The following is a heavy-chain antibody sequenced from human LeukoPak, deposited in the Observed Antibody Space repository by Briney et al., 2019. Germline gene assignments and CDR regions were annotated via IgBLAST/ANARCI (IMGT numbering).Heavy chain of an antibody. J-gene: IGHJ4*02. CDR1: GFTFSSYW. CDR2: IKQDGSEK. D-gene: IGHD2-2*01. CDR3: ARDQLEDIVVAPAATDY. Sequence: GGSLRLSCAASGFTFSSYWMSWVRQAPGKGLEWVANIKQDGSEKYYVDSVKGRFTISRDNAKNSLYLQMNSLRAEDTAVYYCARDQLEDIVVAPAATDYWGQGTLVTVSS. V-gene: IGHV3-7*01.